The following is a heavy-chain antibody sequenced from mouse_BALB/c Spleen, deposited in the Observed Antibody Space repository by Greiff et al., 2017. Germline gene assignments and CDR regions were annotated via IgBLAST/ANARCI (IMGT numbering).Heavy chain of an antibody. CDR3: TDGNYLFYYFDY. Sequence: EVQLQQSGTVLARPGASVKMSCKASGYSFTSYWMHWVKQRPGQGLEWIGAIYPGNSDTSYNQKFKGKAKLTAVTSASTAYMELSSLTNEDSAVYYCTDGNYLFYYFDYWGQGTTLTVSS. J-gene: IGHJ2*01. CDR2: IYPGNSDT. V-gene: IGHV1-5*01. D-gene: IGHD2-1*01. CDR1: GYSFTSYW.